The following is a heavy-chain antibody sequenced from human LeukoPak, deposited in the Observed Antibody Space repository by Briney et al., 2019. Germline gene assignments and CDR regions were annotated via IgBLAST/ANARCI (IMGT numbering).Heavy chain of an antibody. D-gene: IGHD3-3*01. CDR1: GYTFTGYY. J-gene: IGHJ3*01. CDR2: INPNSGGT. Sequence: ASVKVSCKASGYTFTGYYMHWVRQAPGQGLEWMGWINPNSGGTNYAQKFQGRVTMTRDTSISTAYMELSSLRSDDTAVYYCATSIPVFGRPGAFHVWGQGTMVTASS. V-gene: IGHV1-2*02. CDR3: ATSIPVFGRPGAFHV.